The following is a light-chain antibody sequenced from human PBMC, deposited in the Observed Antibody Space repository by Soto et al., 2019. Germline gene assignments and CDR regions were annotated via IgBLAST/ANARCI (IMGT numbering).Light chain of an antibody. CDR1: QSVSSSY. CDR3: QQYYSTPTWT. CDR2: GAS. J-gene: IGKJ1*01. Sequence: EIVLTQSPGTLSLSPGERATLSCRASQSVSSSYLAWYQQKPGQAPRLLIYGASSRATGIPDRFSGSGSGTDFTLTISRLEPEDVAVYYCQQYYSTPTWTFGQGTKVEIK. V-gene: IGKV3-20*01.